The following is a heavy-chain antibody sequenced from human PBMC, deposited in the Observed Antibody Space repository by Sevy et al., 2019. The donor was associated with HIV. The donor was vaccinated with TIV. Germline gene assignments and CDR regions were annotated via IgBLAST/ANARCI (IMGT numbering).Heavy chain of an antibody. D-gene: IGHD3-22*01. J-gene: IGHJ4*02. CDR2: ISGSGGST. CDR3: AQHAPRYYYDSSGYLY. CDR1: GFTFSSYA. Sequence: GGSLRLSCAASGFTFSSYAMSWVRQAPGKGLEWVSGISGSGGSTYYADSVKGRFTISRDNSKNTLYLQMNSLRAEDSSVYYCAQHAPRYYYDSSGYLYWGQGTLVTVSS. V-gene: IGHV3-23*01.